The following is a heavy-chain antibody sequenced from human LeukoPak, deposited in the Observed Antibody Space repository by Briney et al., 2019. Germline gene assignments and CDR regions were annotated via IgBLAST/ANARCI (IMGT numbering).Heavy chain of an antibody. J-gene: IGHJ4*02. V-gene: IGHV3-23*01. Sequence: RPGGSLRLSCIASGFTFRNYGMSWVRQAPGKGLEWVSGLSDAGVRIFYSDSVKGRFTISRDNSKNTLYLQMDSLRAEDTAVYYCANTHCDSSPIVWNFWGQGTLDTVSS. CDR1: GFTFRNYG. CDR3: ANTHCDSSPIVWNF. CDR2: LSDAGVRI. D-gene: IGHD6-6*01.